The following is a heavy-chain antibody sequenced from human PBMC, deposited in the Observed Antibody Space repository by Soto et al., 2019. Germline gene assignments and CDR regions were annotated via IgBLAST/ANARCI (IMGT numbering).Heavy chain of an antibody. Sequence: EVQLVESGGGLVQPGGSLKLSGAASGFTFSGSAMHWVRQASGKGLEWVGRIRSKANNYATAYAASVTGRFTISRDDSKNTAYLQMNSLKTEDTAVYYCTRHALQYCGGDCYLLPYFDLWGRGTLVTVAS. J-gene: IGHJ2*01. CDR3: TRHALQYCGGDCYLLPYFDL. CDR2: IRSKANNYAT. V-gene: IGHV3-73*02. CDR1: GFTFSGSA. D-gene: IGHD2-21*02.